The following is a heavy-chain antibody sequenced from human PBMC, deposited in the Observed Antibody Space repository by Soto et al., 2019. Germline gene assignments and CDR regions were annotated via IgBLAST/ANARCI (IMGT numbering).Heavy chain of an antibody. Sequence: PSKNLSLTCGVSSGSISNDNWWSWVRQPPGKGLEWIGEIHHSGRTNYTPSLKSRVTISVDKSKNQFFLKVNSVTAADTAVYYCAYNGYYSCDLWCQAILVTVSS. V-gene: IGHV4-4*02. CDR2: IHHSGRT. D-gene: IGHD5-12*01. CDR1: SGSISNDNW. CDR3: AYNGYYSCDL. J-gene: IGHJ5*02.